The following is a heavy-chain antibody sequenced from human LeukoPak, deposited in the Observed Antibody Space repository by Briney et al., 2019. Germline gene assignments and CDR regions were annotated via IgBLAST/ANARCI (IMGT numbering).Heavy chain of an antibody. CDR2: MKPNSDNT. CDR1: GYTFTSYD. J-gene: IGHJ6*03. D-gene: IGHD4-17*01. V-gene: IGHV1-8*01. CDR3: ARGRNGDEGRYYYYHRDV. Sequence: ASVKVSCKASGYTFTSYDINWVRQATGQGLEWMGWMKPNSDNTGYAQKFQGRVTMTRNTSISTAYMELSSLTSDDTAVYYCARGRNGDEGRYYYYHRDVWGKGTTVTVSS.